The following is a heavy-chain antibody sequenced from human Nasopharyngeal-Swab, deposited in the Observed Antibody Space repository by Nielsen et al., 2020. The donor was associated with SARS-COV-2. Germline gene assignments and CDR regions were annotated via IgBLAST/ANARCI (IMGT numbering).Heavy chain of an antibody. CDR3: AREMRDSSSGNDAFDV. D-gene: IGHD3-10*01. CDR2: INPNGGGA. V-gene: IGHV1-2*04. Sequence: WVRQAPGQGLEWMGCINPNGGGATYAQKFEGWVTMTRATSGDTAYMELSVLRPDDTAVFYCAREMRDSSSGNDAFDVWGQGTRVTVSS. J-gene: IGHJ3*01.